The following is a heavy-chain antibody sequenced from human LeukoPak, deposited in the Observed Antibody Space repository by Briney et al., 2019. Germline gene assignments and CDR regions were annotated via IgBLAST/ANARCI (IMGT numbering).Heavy chain of an antibody. D-gene: IGHD5-24*01. Sequence: GGSLRLSCTASGFTFSTYAMNWVRQAPGKGLEWVAVIFCNGGGKHYADSVKGRFTISRDNSKNTLYLQMNSLRAEDTALYYCAKDRIPDGKYSIDLWGRGPRVPVS. V-gene: IGHV3-23*01. CDR3: AKDRIPDGKYSIDL. J-gene: IGHJ4*02. CDR1: GFTFSTYA. CDR2: IFCNGGGK.